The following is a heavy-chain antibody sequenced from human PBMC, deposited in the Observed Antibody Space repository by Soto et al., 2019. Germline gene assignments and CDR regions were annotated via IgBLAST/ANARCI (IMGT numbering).Heavy chain of an antibody. J-gene: IGHJ5*02. D-gene: IGHD3-10*01. Sequence: QITLKESGPTLVKPTQTLTLTCTFSGFSLSTSGVGVGWIRQPPGKALEWLALIYWDDDKRYSPSLKSRLTITKETAKNQEVLTMTNMDPVDTATYYCAHSQSSGSYYLYFDPWGQGTLVTVSS. CDR3: AHSQSSGSYYLYFDP. CDR2: IYWDDDK. CDR1: GFSLSTSGVG. V-gene: IGHV2-5*02.